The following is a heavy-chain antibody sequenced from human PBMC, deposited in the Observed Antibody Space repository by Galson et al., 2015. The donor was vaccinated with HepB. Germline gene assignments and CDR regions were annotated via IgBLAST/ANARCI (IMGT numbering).Heavy chain of an antibody. Sequence: SLRLSCAASGFTLTSYAMSWVRQAPGKGLEWVSVISGGGGTTNYADSVKGRFTISRDTSNNTLFLQMNSLRAEDTAVYYCARGFGYCSSTSCYPYNWFDPWGQGTLVTVSS. D-gene: IGHD2-2*01. CDR2: ISGGGGTT. CDR1: GFTLTSYA. CDR3: ARGFGYCSSTSCYPYNWFDP. J-gene: IGHJ5*02. V-gene: IGHV3-23*01.